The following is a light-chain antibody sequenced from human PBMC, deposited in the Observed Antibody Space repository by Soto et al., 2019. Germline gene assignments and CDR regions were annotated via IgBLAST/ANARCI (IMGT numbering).Light chain of an antibody. CDR1: QGISSY. V-gene: IGKV1-8*01. J-gene: IGKJ1*01. CDR2: ATS. Sequence: AIRMTQSPSSLSASTGDRVTFTCRASQGISSYLAWYQQKPGKAPKLLIYATSTLQSGVPSRFSGSGSGTDFTLTISCLQSEDFATYYCQQYYSYPRTFGQGTKVDI. CDR3: QQYYSYPRT.